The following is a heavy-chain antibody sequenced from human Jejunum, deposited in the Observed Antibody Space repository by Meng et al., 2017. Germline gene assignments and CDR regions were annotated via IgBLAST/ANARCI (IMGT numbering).Heavy chain of an antibody. Sequence: VQLQESGPGLVRPSGALSLTGAVSGGFSSIYWWSWLRQPPGKGLEWIGEMHQSGSSNYNPSLKSRLTMSVDESKNHFSLKLNSVTAADTAVYYCARGWKYAWFNWGQGTLVTVSS. CDR2: MHQSGSS. J-gene: IGHJ4*02. CDR1: GGFSSIYW. D-gene: IGHD1-7*01. CDR3: ARGWKYAWFN. V-gene: IGHV4-4*02.